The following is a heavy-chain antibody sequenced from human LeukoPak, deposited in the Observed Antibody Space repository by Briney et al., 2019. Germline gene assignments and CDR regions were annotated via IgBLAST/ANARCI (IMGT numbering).Heavy chain of an antibody. Sequence: GGSLRLSCAASVFTSSTVHWNRVRQAPGKGLEWVAVISYDGGKKYYADSVKGRFTISRDNSKNILYLQMNSLRPEDTAVFYCANSGGFGSRDYYFMDYWGQGILVTVSS. V-gene: IGHV3-30-3*01. J-gene: IGHJ4*02. CDR2: ISYDGGKK. D-gene: IGHD3-22*01. CDR1: VFTSSTVH. CDR3: ANSGGFGSRDYYFMDY.